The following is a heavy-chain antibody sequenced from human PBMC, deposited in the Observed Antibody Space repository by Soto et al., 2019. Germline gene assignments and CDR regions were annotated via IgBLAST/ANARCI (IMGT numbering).Heavy chain of an antibody. CDR2: IDSSRSVI. J-gene: IGHJ5*02. Sequence: GGCLGMCGAASGFTVPIYSFNWVRQAPGKGLEWVASIDSSRSVIYYADSVKGRFTISRDNAKNSLYLQMNSLRDEDTAVYYCARESVSCSGRRCHGLGFDPWGQGTLVTVSS. V-gene: IGHV3-48*02. D-gene: IGHD2-15*01. CDR3: ARESVSCSGRRCHGLGFDP. CDR1: GFTVPIYS.